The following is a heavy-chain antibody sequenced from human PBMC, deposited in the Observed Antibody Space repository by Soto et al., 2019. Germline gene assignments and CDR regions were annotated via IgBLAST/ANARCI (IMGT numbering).Heavy chain of an antibody. J-gene: IGHJ6*03. CDR3: ARGGVDYYGSGSYSTGLDYYYYYMDV. Sequence: ASVKVSCKASGYTFTSYGISWVRQAPGQGLEWMGWISAYNGNTNYAQKLQGRVTMTTDTSTSTAYMELRSLRSDDTAVYYCARGGVDYYGSGSYSTGLDYYYYYMDVWGKGTTVTVSS. V-gene: IGHV1-18*01. D-gene: IGHD3-10*01. CDR1: GYTFTSYG. CDR2: ISAYNGNT.